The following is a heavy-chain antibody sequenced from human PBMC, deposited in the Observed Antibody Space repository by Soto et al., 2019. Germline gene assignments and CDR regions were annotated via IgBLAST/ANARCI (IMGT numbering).Heavy chain of an antibody. CDR2: IYPGDSDT. Sequence: GESLKISCKGSGYSFTSYWIGWVRQMPGKGLEWMGIIYPGDSDTRYSPSFQGQVTISADKSISTAYLQWSSLKASDTAMYYFASPTLGGTIFGSFDAFDIWGQGTMVTVSS. V-gene: IGHV5-51*01. CDR3: ASPTLGGTIFGSFDAFDI. J-gene: IGHJ3*02. D-gene: IGHD3-3*01. CDR1: GYSFTSYW.